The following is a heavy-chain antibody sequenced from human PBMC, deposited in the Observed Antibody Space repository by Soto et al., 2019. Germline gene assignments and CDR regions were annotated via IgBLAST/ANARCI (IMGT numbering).Heavy chain of an antibody. CDR2: IYYSGST. J-gene: IGHJ3*02. D-gene: IGHD2-2*01. CDR3: ARSPYADALDI. V-gene: IGHV4-30-4*01. Sequence: SETLSLTCTVSGGSISSGDYYWSWIRQPPGKGLEWIGYIYYSGSTYYSPSLKSRVTMSVDTSKNQFSLKVDSLTAEDTAVYYCARSPYADALDIWGQGTMVTVSS. CDR1: GGSISSGDYY.